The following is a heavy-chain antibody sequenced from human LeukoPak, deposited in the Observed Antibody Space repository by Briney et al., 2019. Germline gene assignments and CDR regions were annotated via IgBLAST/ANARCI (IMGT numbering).Heavy chain of an antibody. CDR2: INPKTGDT. V-gene: IGHV1-2*02. D-gene: IGHD3-16*02. CDR1: GYSFIDSY. CDR3: GSEATAIGGVIVRVAY. Sequence: GASVKVSRKTSGYSFIDSYMQWVRQAPGQGLEWMGWINPKTGDTKYAQTFQGRVTMTRDTSIRTTYMELSSLRSDDTAIYYCGSEATAIGGVIVRVAYWGQGTLVSVSS. J-gene: IGHJ4*02.